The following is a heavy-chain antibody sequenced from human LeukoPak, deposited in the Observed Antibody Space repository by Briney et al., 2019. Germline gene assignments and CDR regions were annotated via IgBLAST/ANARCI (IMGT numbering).Heavy chain of an antibody. D-gene: IGHD5-18*01. CDR2: INSDGTDT. Sequence: GGSLRLSWAASGFTFSSYSMNWVRQAPGKGLVWVSHINSDGTDTNYADSVKGRFTISRDNAKNTLYLQMNSLRAEDTAIYYCASGWIQLPPGYWGQGTLVTVSS. V-gene: IGHV3-74*01. CDR3: ASGWIQLPPGY. J-gene: IGHJ4*02. CDR1: GFTFSSYS.